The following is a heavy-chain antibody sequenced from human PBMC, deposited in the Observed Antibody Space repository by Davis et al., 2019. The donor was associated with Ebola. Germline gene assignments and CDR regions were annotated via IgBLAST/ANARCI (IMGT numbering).Heavy chain of an antibody. CDR2: INHSGST. J-gene: IGHJ4*02. CDR3: AREVTRTPFSFDY. Sequence: SETLSLTCAVYGGSFSGYYWSWIRQPPGKGLEWIGEINHSGSTNYNPSLKSRVTISVDTSKNQFSLKLSSVTAADTAVYYCAREVTRTPFSFDYWGQGTLVTVSS. CDR1: GGSFSGYY. V-gene: IGHV4-34*01. D-gene: IGHD1-7*01.